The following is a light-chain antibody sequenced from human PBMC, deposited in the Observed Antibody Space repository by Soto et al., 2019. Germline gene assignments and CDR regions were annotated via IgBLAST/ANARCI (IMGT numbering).Light chain of an antibody. CDR2: DDN. CDR3: TSYTRSPLYV. V-gene: IGLV1-51*01. Sequence: QSVMTQPPSVSAAPGQKVTISCSGSSSNIGGNSVSWYQQLPGTAPKLLIYDDNKRPSGIPDRFSGSKSGTSATLGITGFQTGDEADYYCTSYTRSPLYVFGTGTKLTVL. J-gene: IGLJ1*01. CDR1: SSNIGGNS.